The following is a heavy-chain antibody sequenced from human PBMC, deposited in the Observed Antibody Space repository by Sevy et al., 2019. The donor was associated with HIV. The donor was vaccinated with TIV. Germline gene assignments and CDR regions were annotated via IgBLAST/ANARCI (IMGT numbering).Heavy chain of an antibody. CDR2: VGTAGDA. CDR3: VRGLRRTGSASYLDGTFDI. CDR1: GFTFSSYD. Sequence: GGSLRLSCAASGFTFSSYDMHWVRLPTGNTLEWVAVVGTAGDAYYPASVKGRFTISRGNAKDSLYLQMNSLRDGDTAVYFCVRGLRRTGSASYLDGTFDIWGQGTMVTVSS. J-gene: IGHJ3*02. D-gene: IGHD6-19*01. V-gene: IGHV3-13*01.